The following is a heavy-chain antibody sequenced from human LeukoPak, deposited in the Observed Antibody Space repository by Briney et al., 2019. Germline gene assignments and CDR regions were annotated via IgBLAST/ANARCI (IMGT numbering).Heavy chain of an antibody. Sequence: SETLSLTCTVSGYSISSGYYWGWIRQPPGKGLEWIGSIYHSGSTYYNPSLKSRVTISVDTSKNQFSLKLSSVTAADTAVYYCARDGFRDGYNSDYWGQGTLVTVSS. CDR2: IYHSGST. V-gene: IGHV4-38-2*02. D-gene: IGHD5-24*01. CDR3: ARDGFRDGYNSDY. CDR1: GYSISSGYY. J-gene: IGHJ4*02.